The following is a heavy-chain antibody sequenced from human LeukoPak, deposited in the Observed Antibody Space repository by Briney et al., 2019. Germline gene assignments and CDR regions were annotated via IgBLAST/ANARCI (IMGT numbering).Heavy chain of an antibody. J-gene: IGHJ4*02. CDR2: IYYSGSS. D-gene: IGHD4-17*01. V-gene: IGHV4-30-4*01. CDR3: ARQIYGDLYYFDY. Sequence: PSETLSLTCTVSGXSISSGDYYWSWIRQPPGKGLEWIGYIYYSGSSYYIPSLKSRVTMSVDTSKNQFSLRLSSVTAADTAVYYCARQIYGDLYYFDYWGQGTLVTVSS. CDR1: GXSISSGDYY.